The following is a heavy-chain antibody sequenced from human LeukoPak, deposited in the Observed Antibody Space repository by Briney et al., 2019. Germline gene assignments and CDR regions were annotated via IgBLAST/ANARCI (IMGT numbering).Heavy chain of an antibody. J-gene: IGHJ3*02. V-gene: IGHV3-7*03. CDR3: ARDKGTRYCSGGSCYAIDAFDT. Sequence: GGSLRLSCAASGFTFSSYWMTWVRQAPGKGLEWVANIKQDGSDKNYADSVKGRFTISRDNAKNSLYLQMNSLRAEDTAVYYCARDKGTRYCSGGSCYAIDAFDTWGQGTMVTVSS. CDR2: IKQDGSDK. CDR1: GFTFSSYW. D-gene: IGHD2-15*01.